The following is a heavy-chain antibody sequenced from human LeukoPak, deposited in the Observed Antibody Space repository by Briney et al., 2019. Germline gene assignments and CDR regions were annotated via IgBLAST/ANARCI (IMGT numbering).Heavy chain of an antibody. D-gene: IGHD7-27*01. J-gene: IGHJ4*02. V-gene: IGHV3-30*02. Sequence: GGSLRLSCAASGFTFSRNGMHWVRQAPGKGLEWVAYIPYDGHNKYYADSVKGRLTISRDNSKNTLYLQMNSLRTENTALYYCAEDFNWACDYWGQGTLVTVSS. CDR1: GFTFSRNG. CDR2: IPYDGHNK. CDR3: AEDFNWACDY.